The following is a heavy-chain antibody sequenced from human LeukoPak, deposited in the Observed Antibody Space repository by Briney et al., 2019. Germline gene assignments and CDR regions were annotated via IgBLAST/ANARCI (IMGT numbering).Heavy chain of an antibody. D-gene: IGHD3-10*01. J-gene: IGHJ3*01. Sequence: GGSLRLSCAASGFTFSSYSMNWVRQAPGKGLEWVSSISSSSSYIYYADSVKGRFTISRDNAKNSLYLQMNSLRAEDRAVYYCARDLGHYYGSGSYYCWGQGTMVTVSS. CDR1: GFTFSSYS. CDR2: ISSSSSYI. V-gene: IGHV3-21*01. CDR3: ARDLGHYYGSGSYYC.